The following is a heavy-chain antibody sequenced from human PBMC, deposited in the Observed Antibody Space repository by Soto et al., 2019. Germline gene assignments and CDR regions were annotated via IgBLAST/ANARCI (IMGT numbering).Heavy chain of an antibody. CDR1: GFTFSSYG. D-gene: IGHD5-12*01. CDR3: ARGDGSLDY. V-gene: IGHV3-33*01. Sequence: QVQLVESGGGVVQPGRSLRLSCAASGFTFSSYGMHWVRQAPGKGLEWVAVIWYDGSNKYYADSVKGRFTISRDNSKNTLYLQMNSLRAEGTAVYYCARGDGSLDYWGQGTLVTVSS. J-gene: IGHJ4*02. CDR2: IWYDGSNK.